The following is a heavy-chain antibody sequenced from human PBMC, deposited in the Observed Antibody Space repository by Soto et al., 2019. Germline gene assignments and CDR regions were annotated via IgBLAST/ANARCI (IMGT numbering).Heavy chain of an antibody. V-gene: IGHV4-59*01. CDR3: ARDLWGYCGADCYPLDV. J-gene: IGHJ6*02. CDR1: GGSISSYY. Sequence: PSETLSLTCTVSGGSISSYYWRWIRQPPGKGLEWIGYMYNTGSTIYNPSLKSRVTISVDTSKNQFSLKLNSVTAADTAVYYCARDLWGYCGADCYPLDVWGQGTTVTVSS. CDR2: MYNTGST. D-gene: IGHD2-21*02.